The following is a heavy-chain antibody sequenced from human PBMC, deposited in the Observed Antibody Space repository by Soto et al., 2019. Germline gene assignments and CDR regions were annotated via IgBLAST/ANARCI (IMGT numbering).Heavy chain of an antibody. CDR2: ISFDGNTE. Sequence: QVQLVESGGGVVQPGRSLRLSCAASGFTFISYAMHWVRQAPGKGLEWVAVISFDGNTEYYADSVKGRFTISRDNSKNTVYLQMNSLRSEDTAVDYCARSRHGSGSYTHFYYGLDVWGQGTTVTVSS. J-gene: IGHJ6*02. V-gene: IGHV3-30-3*01. CDR1: GFTFISYA. CDR3: ARSRHGSGSYTHFYYGLDV. D-gene: IGHD3-10*01.